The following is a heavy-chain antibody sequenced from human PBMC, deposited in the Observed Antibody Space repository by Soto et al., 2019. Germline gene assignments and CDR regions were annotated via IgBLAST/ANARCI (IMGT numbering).Heavy chain of an antibody. V-gene: IGHV4-30-4*08. J-gene: IGHJ6*04. CDR2: IYYSGST. CDR1: WGSSGSLGGR. Sequence: THCLRKTVAWGSSGSLGGRWICLKQTPGKGLEWIGYIYYSGSTYYNPSLKSRVTISVDTSKNECSLKLSSVSAADTAVYYCALSSPDYDILTGDPKYYYYYYGMDVWGEATTGTVSA. D-gene: IGHD3-9*01. CDR3: ALSSPDYDILTGDPKYYYYYYGMDV.